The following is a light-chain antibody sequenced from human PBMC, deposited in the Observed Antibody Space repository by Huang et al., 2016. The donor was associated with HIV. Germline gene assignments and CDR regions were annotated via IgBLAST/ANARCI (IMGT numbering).Light chain of an antibody. Sequence: IQLTQSPSSLSASIGDRATITCLASQDISYYLAWYQQKPGKAPKLMSYYAATLQSDVPSRFSVGGSGTDFTLTISSLQPADFATYYCQQLNSYPITFGQGTRLEIK. CDR1: QDISYY. V-gene: IGKV1-9*01. J-gene: IGKJ5*01. CDR3: QQLNSYPIT. CDR2: YAA.